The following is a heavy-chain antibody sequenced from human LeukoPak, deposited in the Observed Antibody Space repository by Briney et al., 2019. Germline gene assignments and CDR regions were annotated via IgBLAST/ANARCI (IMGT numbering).Heavy chain of an antibody. Sequence: GGSLRLSCAGSGFTFSSYGMHWVRQAPGKGLEWVAVISYDGSNKYYADSVKGRFTISRDNSKNTLYLQMNSLRAEDTAVYYCAKDYARLVIPDYWGQGTLVTVSS. V-gene: IGHV3-30*18. D-gene: IGHD3-9*01. CDR1: GFTFSSYG. CDR3: AKDYARLVIPDY. CDR2: ISYDGSNK. J-gene: IGHJ4*02.